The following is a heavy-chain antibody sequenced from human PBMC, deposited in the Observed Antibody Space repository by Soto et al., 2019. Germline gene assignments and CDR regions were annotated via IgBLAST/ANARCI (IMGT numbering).Heavy chain of an antibody. CDR1: GYTFTDYY. J-gene: IGHJ6*02. Sequence: EASVKVSCKASGYTFTDYYMHCVRQAPGQGLEWMGWINPNSGGTNYAQKFQGRVTMTRVTSISTAYMELSSLRSDDTALYYCAKDPNIVVVPAATGGMDVWGQGTTVTVSS. V-gene: IGHV1-2*02. D-gene: IGHD2-2*01. CDR2: INPNSGGT. CDR3: AKDPNIVVVPAATGGMDV.